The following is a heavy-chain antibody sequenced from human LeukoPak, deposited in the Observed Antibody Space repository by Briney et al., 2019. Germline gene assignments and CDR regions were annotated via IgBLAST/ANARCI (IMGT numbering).Heavy chain of an antibody. D-gene: IGHD6-13*01. CDR3: ARAREPLVYTYYFDY. Sequence: SETLSLTCSVSVTSISSAYYWGWIRQPPGEGLEWIGTIYHSGSTYYNPSLKSRVTISVDTSKSQFSLKLSSVSAADTAVYYCARAREPLVYTYYFDYWGQGTLVTVSS. CDR2: IYHSGST. V-gene: IGHV4-38-2*02. CDR1: VTSISSAYY. J-gene: IGHJ4*02.